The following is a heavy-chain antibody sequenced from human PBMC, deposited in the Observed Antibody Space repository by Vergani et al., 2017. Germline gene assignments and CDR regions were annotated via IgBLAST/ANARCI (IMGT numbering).Heavy chain of an antibody. CDR2: IGSTADGHST. CDR3: SRGDYSGYEVNGYFYYYFMDV. CDR1: GFIFSDSA. J-gene: IGHJ6*03. Sequence: EVQLVESGGDLVQPGGSLKLSCAASGFIFSDSAVHWIRQASGKGLEWVGRIGSTADGHSTVYDESLMGRFTICRDDTQNTAYLQLNNLKTEDTAVYFCSRGDYSGYEVNGYFYYYFMDVWGKGTTVTVSS. D-gene: IGHD5-12*01. V-gene: IGHV3-73*02.